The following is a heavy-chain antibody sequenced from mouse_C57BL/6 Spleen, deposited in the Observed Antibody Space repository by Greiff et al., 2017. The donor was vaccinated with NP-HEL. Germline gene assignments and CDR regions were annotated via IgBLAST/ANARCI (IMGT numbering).Heavy chain of an antibody. D-gene: IGHD1-3*01. Sequence: EVKLMESGGGLVKPGGSLKLSCAASGFTFSDYGMHWVRQAPEKGLEWVAYISSGSSTIYYADTVKGRFTISRDNAKNTLFLQMTSLRSEDTAMYYCARLNNLQAMDYWGQGTSVTVSS. V-gene: IGHV5-17*01. CDR2: ISSGSSTI. CDR1: GFTFSDYG. J-gene: IGHJ4*01. CDR3: ARLNNLQAMDY.